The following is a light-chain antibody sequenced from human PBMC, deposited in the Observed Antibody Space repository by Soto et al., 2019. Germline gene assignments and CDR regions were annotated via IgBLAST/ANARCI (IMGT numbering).Light chain of an antibody. V-gene: IGKV1-39*01. J-gene: IGKJ2*01. CDR1: QNIGTS. CDR3: QQSYSSLVYN. Sequence: DIQMTQSPSSLSASVGDRVTITCRASQNIGTSLNWYQQKPGKAPTALIYKASTMQGGVPSRFSGSGSGTDFTLTTSSLQPEDSATYYCQQSYSSLVYNFGPGTKLEIK. CDR2: KAS.